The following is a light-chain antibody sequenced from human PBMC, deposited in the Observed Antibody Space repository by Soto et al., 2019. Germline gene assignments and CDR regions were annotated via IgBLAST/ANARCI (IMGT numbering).Light chain of an antibody. CDR1: QSVSST. CDR2: GAS. CDR3: QEYNTWPWT. Sequence: TQSPGRPSLTPRVWTSLSCRSSQSVSSTSLAWYQQRPGQAPRLLIYGASTRATGIPARFTGSGSATEFILIITRLQSEDAAVYYCQEYNTWPWTFGPGTKVDIK. J-gene: IGKJ1*01. V-gene: IGKV3-15*01.